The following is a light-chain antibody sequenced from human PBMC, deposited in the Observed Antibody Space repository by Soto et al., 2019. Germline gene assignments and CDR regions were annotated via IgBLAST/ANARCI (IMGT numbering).Light chain of an antibody. CDR1: SNDAGGYYL. CDR2: EDT. V-gene: IGLV2-23*01. J-gene: IGLJ1*01. CDR3: CSYAGHSNYV. Sequence: QSVLTQPASVSGSPGQSITISCTGVSNDAGGYYLVSWYQQHPGQAPKLIIYEDTKRPSGVSSRFSGSTSANTPSLTISGLQAADEADYYCCSYAGHSNYVFAGGTRSPS.